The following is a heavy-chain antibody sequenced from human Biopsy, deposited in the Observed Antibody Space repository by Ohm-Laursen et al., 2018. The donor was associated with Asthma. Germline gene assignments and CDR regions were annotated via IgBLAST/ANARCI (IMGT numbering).Heavy chain of an antibody. D-gene: IGHD5-12*01. CDR1: GYTFNSVA. Sequence: VASVKVSCKASGYTFNSVAVMWVRQAPGQGLEWMGWINTNSGTPTYVQGFSGRFVFSLDPSVTTAYLQIDSLRSEDTGVYYCTRAGSTFVADYWGQGTLVTVFS. V-gene: IGHV7-4-1*01. CDR3: TRAGSTFVADY. CDR2: INTNSGTP. J-gene: IGHJ4*01.